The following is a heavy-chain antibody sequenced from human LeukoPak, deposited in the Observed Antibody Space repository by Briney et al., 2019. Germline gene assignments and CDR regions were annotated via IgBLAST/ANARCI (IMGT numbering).Heavy chain of an antibody. CDR3: ARDGITMIRGVMGY. D-gene: IGHD3-10*01. CDR2: MNPNSGDT. J-gene: IGHJ4*02. CDR1: GYTFTSHG. V-gene: IGHV1-18*01. Sequence: ASMKVSCRASGYTFTSHGISWVRQAPGHGLAWIGWMNPNSGDTVYAQKLQGRVTMTTDTSTSTAYMELRSLRSDDTAVYYCARDGITMIRGVMGYWGQGTLVTVSS.